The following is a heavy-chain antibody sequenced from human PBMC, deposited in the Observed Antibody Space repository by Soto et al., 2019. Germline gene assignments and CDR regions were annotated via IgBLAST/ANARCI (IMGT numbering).Heavy chain of an antibody. V-gene: IGHV4-59*08. Sequence: SETLSLTCTVSGGSISSYYWSWIRQPPGKGLEWIGYIYYSGSTNYNPSLKSRVTISVDTSKNQFSLKLSSVTAADTAVYYRARHQYSSSWYYFDYWGQGTLVTVSS. J-gene: IGHJ4*02. D-gene: IGHD6-13*01. CDR2: IYYSGST. CDR3: ARHQYSSSWYYFDY. CDR1: GGSISSYY.